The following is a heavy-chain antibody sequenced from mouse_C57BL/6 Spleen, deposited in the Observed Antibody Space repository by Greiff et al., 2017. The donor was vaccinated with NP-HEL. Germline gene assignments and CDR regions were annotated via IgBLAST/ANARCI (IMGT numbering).Heavy chain of an antibody. Sequence: QVQLQQPGAELVKPGASVKLSCKASGYTFTSYWMHWVKQRPGQGLEWIGMIHPNSGSTNYNEKFKSKATLTVDKSSSTAYMQLSSLTSEDSAVYYCARFIGRGYAMDYWGQGTSVTVSS. CDR3: ARFIGRGYAMDY. J-gene: IGHJ4*01. V-gene: IGHV1-64*01. CDR1: GYTFTSYW. CDR2: IHPNSGST. D-gene: IGHD2-14*01.